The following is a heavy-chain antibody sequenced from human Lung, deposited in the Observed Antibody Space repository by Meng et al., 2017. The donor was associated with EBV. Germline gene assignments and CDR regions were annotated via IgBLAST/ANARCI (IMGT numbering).Heavy chain of an antibody. D-gene: IGHD6-13*01. Sequence: VQRVQSGAGGKKPGASVKVSCKASGYTFTGYYMHWVRQAPGQGLEWMGWINPNSGGTNYAQKFQGWVTMTRDTSISTAYMELSRLRSDDTAVYYCARDWEGSWAVFDYWGQGTLVTVSS. CDR2: INPNSGGT. CDR3: ARDWEGSWAVFDY. V-gene: IGHV1-2*04. CDR1: GYTFTGYY. J-gene: IGHJ4*02.